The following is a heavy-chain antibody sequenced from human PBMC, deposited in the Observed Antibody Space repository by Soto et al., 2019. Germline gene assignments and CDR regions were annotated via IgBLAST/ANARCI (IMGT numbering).Heavy chain of an antibody. CDR1: GGSFSGYY. D-gene: IGHD3-10*01. V-gene: IGHV4-34*01. J-gene: IGHJ5*02. CDR2: INHSGST. Sequence: SETLSLTCAVYGGSFSGYYWSWIRQPPGKGLEWIGEINHSGSTNYNPSLKSRVTISVDTSKNQFSLKLSSVTAADTAVYYCARMKNYGSGSYYQSGWFDPWGQGTLVT. CDR3: ARMKNYGSGSYYQSGWFDP.